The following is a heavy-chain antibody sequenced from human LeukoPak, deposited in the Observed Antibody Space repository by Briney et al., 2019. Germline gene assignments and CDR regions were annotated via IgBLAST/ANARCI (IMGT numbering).Heavy chain of an antibody. J-gene: IGHJ4*02. CDR3: ARDLNWWDIAVAGILAY. D-gene: IGHD6-19*01. Sequence: ASVKVSCKASGGTFSSYAISWVRQAPGQGLEWMGRIIPIFGTANYAQKFQGRVTITTDESTSTAYMELSSLRSEDTAVYYCARDLNWWDIAVAGILAYWGQGTLVTVSS. CDR2: IIPIFGTA. CDR1: GGTFSSYA. V-gene: IGHV1-69*05.